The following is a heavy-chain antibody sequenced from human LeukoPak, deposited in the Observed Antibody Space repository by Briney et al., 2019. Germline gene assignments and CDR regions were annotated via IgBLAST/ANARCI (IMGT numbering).Heavy chain of an antibody. CDR2: ISNSGST. Sequence: SETLSLTCTVSGDSISGFYWSWIRQPAGKGLQWIGRISNSGSTNYNPSLKSRVTMSVDRSTNEFSLTVRSVTAADTALYYCARGLPSYGDYVDYYFYMDVWGKGTTVTVTS. J-gene: IGHJ6*03. D-gene: IGHD4-17*01. CDR1: GDSISGFY. V-gene: IGHV4-4*07. CDR3: ARGLPSYGDYVDYYFYMDV.